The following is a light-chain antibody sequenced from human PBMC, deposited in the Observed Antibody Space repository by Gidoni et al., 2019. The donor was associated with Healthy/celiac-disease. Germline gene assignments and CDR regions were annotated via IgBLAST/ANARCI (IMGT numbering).Light chain of an antibody. V-gene: IGKV1-5*01. CDR3: QQYNSYSGFT. CDR1: QSISSW. Sequence: DIQMTQSPSTLSASVGDRVTITCRASQSISSWLAWYQQKPGKAPKLLIYDASSLESGVPSRFSGSGSGTEFTLTISSLQPDDFPTYYCQQYNSYSGFTFGPGTKVDIK. J-gene: IGKJ3*01. CDR2: DAS.